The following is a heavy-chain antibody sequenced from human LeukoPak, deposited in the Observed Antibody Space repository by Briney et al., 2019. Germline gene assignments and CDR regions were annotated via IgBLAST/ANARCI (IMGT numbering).Heavy chain of an antibody. CDR1: GYTFTCYY. D-gene: IGHD3-22*01. CDR3: VRARGDRSGYYRY. CDR2: INPSGGST. Sequence: GASVKVSCKASGYTFTCYYMHWVRQAPRQGLEWMGIINPSGGSTSYAQKFQGRVTMTRDTSTSTVYMELRSLRSDDTAVYYCVRARGDRSGYYRYWGQGTLVTVSS. J-gene: IGHJ4*02. V-gene: IGHV1-46*01.